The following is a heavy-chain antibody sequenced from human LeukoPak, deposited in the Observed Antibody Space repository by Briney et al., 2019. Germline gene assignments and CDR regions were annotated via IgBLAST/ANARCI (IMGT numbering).Heavy chain of an antibody. CDR2: INHSGSI. J-gene: IGHJ3*02. D-gene: IGHD3-22*01. Sequence: KSSETLSLTCAVYGGSFSGYYWSWIRQPPGKGLEWIGEINHSGSINYNSSLKSRVTISVDTSKNQFSLKLSSVTAADTAVYYCARGSWRYYDSSGLLDAFDIWGQGTMVTVSS. CDR1: GGSFSGYY. V-gene: IGHV4-34*01. CDR3: ARGSWRYYDSSGLLDAFDI.